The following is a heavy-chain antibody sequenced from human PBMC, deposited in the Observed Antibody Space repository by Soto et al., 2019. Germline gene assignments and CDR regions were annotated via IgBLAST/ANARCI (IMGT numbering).Heavy chain of an antibody. J-gene: IGHJ3*02. CDR1: GGTFSSYT. V-gene: IGHV1-69*04. CDR2: IIPILGIA. CDR3: ARERLELVHDAFDI. D-gene: IGHD1-7*01. Sequence: ASVKVSCKASGGTFSSYTISWVRQAPGQGLEWMGRIIPILGIANYAQKFQGRVTITADKSTSTAYMELSSLRSEDTAVYYCARERLELVHDAFDIWGQGTMVTVSS.